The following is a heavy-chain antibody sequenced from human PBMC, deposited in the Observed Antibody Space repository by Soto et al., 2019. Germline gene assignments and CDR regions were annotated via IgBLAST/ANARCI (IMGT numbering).Heavy chain of an antibody. J-gene: IGHJ6*03. CDR2: ISSNGVGT. V-gene: IGHV3-64*01. CDR1: GFTLSGYA. D-gene: IGHD6-6*01. CDR3: ARRARPDFYYMDV. Sequence: GGSLRLSCAASGFTLSGYAMDWVRQAPGKGLEYVSGISSNGVGTYYANSVQGRFTISRDNSKNTVYLQMGSLRPEDMAVYYCARRARPDFYYMDVWGKGTAVTVSS.